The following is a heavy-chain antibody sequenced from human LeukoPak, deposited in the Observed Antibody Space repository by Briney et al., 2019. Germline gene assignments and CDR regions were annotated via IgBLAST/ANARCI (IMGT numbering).Heavy chain of an antibody. CDR2: IYYSGST. CDR1: GGSISSGDYY. J-gene: IGHJ4*02. CDR3: TRVSIQLWLLFIDY. V-gene: IGHV4-30-4*01. D-gene: IGHD5-18*01. Sequence: PSETLSLTCTVSGGSISSGDYYWSWIRQPPGKGLEWIGYIYYSGSTYYNPSLKSRVTLSVDTSKNQFSLKLSSVTAADTAVYYCTRVSIQLWLLFIDYWGQGTLVTVSS.